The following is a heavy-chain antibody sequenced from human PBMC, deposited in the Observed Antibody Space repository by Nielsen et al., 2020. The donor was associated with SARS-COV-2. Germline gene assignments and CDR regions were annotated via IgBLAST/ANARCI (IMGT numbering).Heavy chain of an antibody. CDR3: ARAPQRSYDSSGYYAYYFDY. CDR1: ADTFTGYY. D-gene: IGHD3-22*01. V-gene: IGHV1-2*02. CDR2: INPNSGGT. Sequence: ASVKVSCKTSADTFTGYYMHWVRQAPGQGLEWMGWINPNSGGTNYAQKFQGRVTMTRDTSISTAYMELSRLRSDDTAVYYCARAPQRSYDSSGYYAYYFDYWGQGTLVTVSS. J-gene: IGHJ4*02.